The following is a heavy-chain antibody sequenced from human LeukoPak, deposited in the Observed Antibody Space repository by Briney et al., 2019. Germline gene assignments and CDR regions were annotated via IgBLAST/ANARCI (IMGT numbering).Heavy chain of an antibody. CDR2: ISGSGGST. D-gene: IGHD3-22*01. V-gene: IGHV3-23*01. CDR3: AEGPFFYYDASGYNYYDL. J-gene: IGHJ4*02. Sequence: GGSLRLSCAASGFTFSSYAMSWVRQAPGKGLEWVSAISGSGGSTYYADSVKGRFTISRDNSKNTLYLQMNSLRADDTAVYYCAEGPFFYYDASGYNYYDLWGQGTLVTVSS. CDR1: GFTFSSYA.